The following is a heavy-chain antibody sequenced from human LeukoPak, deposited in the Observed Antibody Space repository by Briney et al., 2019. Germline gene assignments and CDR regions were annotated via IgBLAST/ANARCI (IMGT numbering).Heavy chain of an antibody. CDR1: GFTFTNYA. CDR3: AKGDSSSWYFGDY. D-gene: IGHD6-13*01. J-gene: IGHJ4*02. V-gene: IGHV3-23*01. Sequence: GGSLRLSCAASGFTFTNYAMSWLRQAPGKGLEWVSAISGSGGSTYYADSVKGRFTISRDNSKNTLYLQMNSLRAEDTAVYYCAKGDSSSWYFGDYWGQGTLVTVPS. CDR2: ISGSGGST.